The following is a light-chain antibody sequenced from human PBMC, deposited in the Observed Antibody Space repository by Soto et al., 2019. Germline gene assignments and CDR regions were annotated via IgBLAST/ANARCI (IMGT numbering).Light chain of an antibody. CDR3: QQYNNWPTWT. CDR2: GAS. CDR1: QSVSSN. J-gene: IGKJ1*01. Sequence: EIVLTQSPASLSLSPGERATLSCRASQSVSSNLAWYQQKPGQAPRLLIYGASTRATGIPARFSGSGSETEFTLTISSLQAEDSAVYFCQQYNNWPTWTFGQGTRWIS. V-gene: IGKV3-15*01.